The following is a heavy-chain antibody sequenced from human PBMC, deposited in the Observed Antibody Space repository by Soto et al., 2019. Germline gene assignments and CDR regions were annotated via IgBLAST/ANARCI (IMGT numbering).Heavy chain of an antibody. CDR1: GGSISSGDYY. CDR2: IYYSGST. J-gene: IGHJ5*02. D-gene: IGHD2-21*02. CDR3: VIDNIVVVTAIPRPYNWFDP. V-gene: IGHV4-30-4*01. Sequence: PSETLSLTCTVSGGSISSGDYYWSWIRQPPGKGLEWIGYIYYSGSTYYNPSLKSRVTISVDTSKNQFSLKLSSVTASDTAVYYCVIDNIVVVTAIPRPYNWFDPWGQGTLVTVSS.